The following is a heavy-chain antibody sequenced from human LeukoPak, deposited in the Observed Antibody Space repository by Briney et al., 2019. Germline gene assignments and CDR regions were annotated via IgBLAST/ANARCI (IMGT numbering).Heavy chain of an antibody. D-gene: IGHD3-10*01. CDR2: IYYSGST. Sequence: SETLSLTCTVSGGSISSYYWSWIRQPPGKGLERIGYIYYSGSTNYNPSLKSRVTISVDTSKNQFSLKLSSVTAADTAVYYCARDYGSGSYYNFHDAFDIWGQGTMVTVSS. CDR1: GGSISSYY. J-gene: IGHJ3*02. CDR3: ARDYGSGSYYNFHDAFDI. V-gene: IGHV4-59*01.